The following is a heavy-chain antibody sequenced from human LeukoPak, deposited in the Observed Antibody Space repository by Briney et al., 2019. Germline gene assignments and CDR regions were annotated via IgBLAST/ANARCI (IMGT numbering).Heavy chain of an antibody. J-gene: IGHJ4*02. CDR2: FDPEDGET. V-gene: IGHV1-24*01. CDR3: ARGGPYYDSSRANDLNY. CDR1: GYTLTELS. Sequence: ASVKVSCKVSGYTLTELSMHWVRQAPGKGLEWMGGFDPEDGETIYAQKFQGRVTMTEDTSTDTAYMEMSRLTSDDTAVFYCARGGPYYDSSRANDLNYWGQGTLVTVSS. D-gene: IGHD3-22*01.